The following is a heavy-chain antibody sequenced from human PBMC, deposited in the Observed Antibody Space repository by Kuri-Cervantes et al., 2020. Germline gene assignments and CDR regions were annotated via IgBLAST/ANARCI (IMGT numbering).Heavy chain of an antibody. D-gene: IGHD3-22*01. V-gene: IGHV1-2*02. CDR3: ARGWKTYYYDSSGYYPPRGFDP. J-gene: IGHJ5*02. CDR1: GYTLTGYY. CDR2: INPNSGGT. Sequence: ASVQVSCKASGYTLTGYYMHWVRQAPGQGLEWMGWINPNSGGTNYAQKFQGRVTMTRDTSISTDYMELSRLRSDDTAVYYCARGWKTYYYDSSGYYPPRGFDPWGQGTLVTVSS.